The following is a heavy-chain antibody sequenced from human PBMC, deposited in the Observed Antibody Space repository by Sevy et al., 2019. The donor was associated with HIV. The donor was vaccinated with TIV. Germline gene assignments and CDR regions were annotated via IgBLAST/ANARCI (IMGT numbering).Heavy chain of an antibody. Sequence: GGSLRLSCAASGLTFSSYWMTWVRQAPGKGLEWVANINQGGSQEYYVDSVKGRFTISRDNAKNSLYLQINSLRAEDTAAYYCATFLPAGVPAEYFQHWGQGTLVTVSS. D-gene: IGHD2-2*01. V-gene: IGHV3-7*01. CDR1: GLTFSSYW. CDR3: ATFLPAGVPAEYFQH. J-gene: IGHJ1*01. CDR2: INQGGSQE.